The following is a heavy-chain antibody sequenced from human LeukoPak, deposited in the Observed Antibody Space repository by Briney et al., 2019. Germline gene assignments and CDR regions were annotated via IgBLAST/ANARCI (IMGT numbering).Heavy chain of an antibody. J-gene: IGHJ6*02. CDR1: GGSISSYY. D-gene: IGHD2-21*02. CDR2: IYSSGST. CDR3: ARYGDSGYYYGLDV. Sequence: SSETLSLTCNVSGGSISSYYWSWIRQPPGQGLEWIGYIYSSGSTNYNPSLKSRVAISVDTSKSQFSLELSSVTAADTAVYYCARYGDSGYYYGLDVWGQGVTVTVSS. V-gene: IGHV4-4*08.